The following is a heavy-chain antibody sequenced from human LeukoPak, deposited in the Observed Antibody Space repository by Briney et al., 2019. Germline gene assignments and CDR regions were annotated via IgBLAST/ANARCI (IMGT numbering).Heavy chain of an antibody. D-gene: IGHD6-6*01. V-gene: IGHV1-18*01. CDR1: GYTFTSYG. Sequence: GASVRVSCKASGYTFTSYGISWVRQAPGQGLEWMGWISAYNGNTNYAQKLQGRVTMTTDTSTSTAYMELRSLRSDDTAVYYCARDSSSSRPLYNWFDPWGQGTLVTVSS. CDR2: ISAYNGNT. J-gene: IGHJ5*02. CDR3: ARDSSSSRPLYNWFDP.